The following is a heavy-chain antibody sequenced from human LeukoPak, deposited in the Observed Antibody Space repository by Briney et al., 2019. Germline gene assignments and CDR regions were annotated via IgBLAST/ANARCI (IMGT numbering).Heavy chain of an antibody. CDR1: GFSSSSHW. V-gene: IGHV3-23*01. Sequence: PGGSLRLSCAASGFSSSSHWMSWVRQAPGKGLEWVSTITTSDGNTYYADSVKGRFTVSRDNSKNTLFLQMNSQRAEDTAVYYCAKDGGLWVSAHWGDSWGRGTLVTVSS. CDR2: ITTSDGNT. D-gene: IGHD7-27*01. J-gene: IGHJ4*02. CDR3: AKDGGLWVSAHWGDS.